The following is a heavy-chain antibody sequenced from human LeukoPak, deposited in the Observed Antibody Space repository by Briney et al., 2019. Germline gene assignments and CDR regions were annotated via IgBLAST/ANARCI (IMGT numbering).Heavy chain of an antibody. CDR3: TRDGSGWYLDAFDI. V-gene: IGHV3-49*04. J-gene: IGHJ3*02. Sequence: GRSLRFSCTASGFTFGDNAMSCVRQAPGKGLEWVGVIRSKAYGGTTEYAASVKGRFTISRDDSKSIAYLQMNSLKTEDTAVYYCTRDGSGWYLDAFDIRGQGTMVTVSS. CDR2: IRSKAYGGTT. CDR1: GFTFGDNA. D-gene: IGHD6-19*01.